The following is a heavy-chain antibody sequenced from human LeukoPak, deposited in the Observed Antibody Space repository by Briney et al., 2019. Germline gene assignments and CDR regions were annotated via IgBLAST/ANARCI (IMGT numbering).Heavy chain of an antibody. Sequence: GGSLRLSCAASGFTFSSYAMSWVRQAPGKGLEWVSAISGSGGSTYYADSVKGRFTISRDNSKNTLYLQMNSLRAEDTAVYYCAKGARYFDWLGNWFDPWGQGTLVTVSS. V-gene: IGHV3-23*01. J-gene: IGHJ5*02. CDR3: AKGARYFDWLGNWFDP. CDR1: GFTFSSYA. CDR2: ISGSGGST. D-gene: IGHD3-9*01.